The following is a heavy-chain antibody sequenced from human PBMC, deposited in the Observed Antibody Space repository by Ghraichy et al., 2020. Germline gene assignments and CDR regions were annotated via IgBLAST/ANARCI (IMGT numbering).Heavy chain of an antibody. Sequence: GSLRLSCTVSGGSISSYYWSWIRQPAGKGLEWIGRIYTSGSTNYNPSLKSRVTMSVDTSKNQFSLKLSSVTAADTAVYYCAGRFLEWLKSPPYNWFDPWGQGTLVTVSS. J-gene: IGHJ5*02. CDR3: AGRFLEWLKSPPYNWFDP. D-gene: IGHD3-3*01. V-gene: IGHV4-4*07. CDR2: IYTSGST. CDR1: GGSISSYY.